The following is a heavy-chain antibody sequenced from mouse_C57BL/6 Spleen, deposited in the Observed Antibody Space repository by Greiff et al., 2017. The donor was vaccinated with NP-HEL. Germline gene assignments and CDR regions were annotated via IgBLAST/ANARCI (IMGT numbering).Heavy chain of an antibody. J-gene: IGHJ4*01. CDR3: ARVDGYYVDYAMDY. Sequence: QVQLQQPGTELVQPGASVKLSCKASGYTFTSYWMHWVRQRPGQGLEWIGNINTSNGGTNYNEKFKSKATLTVDKSSSTAYMQLSILTSEDAAVYYGARVDGYYVDYAMDYWGQGTSVTVSS. V-gene: IGHV1-53*01. CDR2: INTSNGGT. D-gene: IGHD2-3*01. CDR1: GYTFTSYW.